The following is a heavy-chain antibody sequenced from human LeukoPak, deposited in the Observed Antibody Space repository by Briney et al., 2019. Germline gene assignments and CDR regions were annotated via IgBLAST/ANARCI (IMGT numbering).Heavy chain of an antibody. D-gene: IGHD3-22*01. CDR2: IYPGDSDT. CDR3: ARRNSSGYNYFDY. Sequence: GESLKISCKGSGYRFTTYWIAWVRQMPGKGLEWMGIIYPGDSDTRYSPSFQGQVIISADKSISTAYLQWSSLKASDTAMYYCARRNSSGYNYFDYWGQGTLVTVSS. V-gene: IGHV5-51*01. CDR1: GYRFTTYW. J-gene: IGHJ4*02.